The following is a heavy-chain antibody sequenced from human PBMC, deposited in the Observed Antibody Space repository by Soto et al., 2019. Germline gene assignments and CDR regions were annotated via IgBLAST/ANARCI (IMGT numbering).Heavy chain of an antibody. CDR2: FVPIFRTP. CDR3: ARQGYCTGVSCYNKWFDP. D-gene: IGHD2-15*01. V-gene: IGHV1-69*13. J-gene: IGHJ5*02. CDR1: GGTFSNYT. Sequence: SVKVSYKASGGTFSNYTISWFRQAPGQGLEWMGGFVPIFRTPNYAQKFRGRVTITADDYTNTAYMELSGLRSDDTAVYYCARQGYCTGVSCYNKWFDPWGQG.